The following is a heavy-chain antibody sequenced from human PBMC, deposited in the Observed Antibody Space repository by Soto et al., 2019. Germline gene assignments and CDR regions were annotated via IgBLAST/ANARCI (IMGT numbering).Heavy chain of an antibody. D-gene: IGHD3-10*01. CDR2: IDWDDDK. CDR3: ARTPYYYGSGFQAGMDV. CDR1: GFSLSTSGMC. Sequence: ESCPTLVNPTQTLTLTCTFSGFSLSTSGMCVSWIRQPPGKALEWLALIDWDDDKYYSTSLKTRLTISKDTSKNQVVLTMTNMDPVDTATYYCARTPYYYGSGFQAGMDVWGQGTTVTVYS. V-gene: IGHV2-70*01. J-gene: IGHJ6*02.